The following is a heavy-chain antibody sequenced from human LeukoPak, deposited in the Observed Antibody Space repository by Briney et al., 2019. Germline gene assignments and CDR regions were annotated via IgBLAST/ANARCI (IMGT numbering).Heavy chain of an antibody. J-gene: IGHJ5*02. CDR2: IYSSGST. V-gene: IGHV4-59*01. D-gene: IGHD3-10*01. CDR3: AKLSPSSGSYLSWFDP. Sequence: PSETLSLTCIVSGGSISSYYWSWIRQPPGKGLEWIAYIYSSGSTNYNPSLKSRVTISVDTSKNQFSLKLNSVTAADTAVYFCAKLSPSSGSYLSWFDPWGQGTLVTVSS. CDR1: GGSISSYY.